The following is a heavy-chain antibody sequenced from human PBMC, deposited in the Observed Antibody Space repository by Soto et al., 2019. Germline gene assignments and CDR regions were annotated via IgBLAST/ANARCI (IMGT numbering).Heavy chain of an antibody. D-gene: IGHD6-13*01. V-gene: IGHV3-23*01. J-gene: IGHJ4*02. CDR2: ISGIGGST. CDR3: ARGASGYIISWYYFDY. Sequence: EVQLLESGGGLVQPGGSLRLSCAASGFTFTDYALSWVRHAPGKGLVWVATISGIGGSTYLADSVKGRLSISRHNSKNTVSLLMNSLRAEATAVYLCARGASGYIISWYYFDYWGRGTMVTVSS. CDR1: GFTFTDYA.